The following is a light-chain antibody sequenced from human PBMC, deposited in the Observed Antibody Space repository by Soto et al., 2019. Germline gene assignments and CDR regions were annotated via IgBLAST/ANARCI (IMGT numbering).Light chain of an antibody. V-gene: IGKV1-39*01. J-gene: IGKJ4*01. CDR3: QQTYTTPLT. Sequence: DIEMTQSPSSLSAYVGDRVNITCRASQSISYYLNWYQQKPGRAPDILMYGASILQSGVPSRFTGSGSGTEFTLTITSLQPGDFATYYCQQTYTTPLTFGGGPKVEIK. CDR1: QSISYY. CDR2: GAS.